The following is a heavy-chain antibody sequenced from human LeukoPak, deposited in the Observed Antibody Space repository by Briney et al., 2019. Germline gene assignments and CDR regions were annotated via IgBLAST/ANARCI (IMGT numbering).Heavy chain of an antibody. Sequence: SETLSLTCTVSGRSISSGSYYWGWIRQPPGKGLEWIGTIYYSGKTYYNPSLKSRVTMSVDMSKNQFSLKLTSVTAADTAVYFCARAPYRSGWYWGYYFDYWGQGTPVTVSS. CDR3: ARAPYRSGWYWGYYFDY. D-gene: IGHD6-19*01. CDR1: GRSISSGSYY. V-gene: IGHV4-39*07. CDR2: IYYSGKT. J-gene: IGHJ4*02.